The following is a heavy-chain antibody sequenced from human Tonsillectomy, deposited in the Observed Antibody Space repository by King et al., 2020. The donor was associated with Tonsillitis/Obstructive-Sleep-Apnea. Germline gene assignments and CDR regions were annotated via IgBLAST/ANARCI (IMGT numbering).Heavy chain of an antibody. V-gene: IGHV3-15*01. J-gene: IGHJ4*02. CDR2: IKSKIDGWTA. Sequence: VQLVESGGDLVKPGGSLRLSCAASGYIFSNAWMSWVRQAPGKGLEWVGRIKSKIDGWTADYSAPVKGRCTISRDDSRNTLYLQMNSLKTEDTAVYFCSTDPIVLVPSDYFFDYWGQGTLVTVSS. D-gene: IGHD2-8*02. CDR3: STDPIVLVPSDYFFDY. CDR1: GYIFSNAW.